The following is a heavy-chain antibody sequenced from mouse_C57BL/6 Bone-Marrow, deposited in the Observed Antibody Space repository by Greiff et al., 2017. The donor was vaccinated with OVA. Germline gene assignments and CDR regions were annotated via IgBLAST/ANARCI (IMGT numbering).Heavy chain of an antibody. CDR1: GFSLSPSGMG. V-gene: IGHV8-12*01. Sequence: QVTLKESGPGILQSSQTLSLTCSFSGFSLSPSGMGVSWIRQPSGKGLEWLAHFYWDDDKRYNPSLKRRLTISKDTSRNQVFLKITSVDTADTATYYCARRLTTVVGDWYCDVWGTGTTVTVSS. CDR3: ARRLTTVVGDWYCDV. CDR2: FYWDDDK. J-gene: IGHJ1*03. D-gene: IGHD1-1*01.